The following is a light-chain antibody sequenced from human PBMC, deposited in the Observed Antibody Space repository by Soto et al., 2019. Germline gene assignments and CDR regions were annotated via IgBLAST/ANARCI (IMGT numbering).Light chain of an antibody. CDR1: QSVSSSY. V-gene: IGKV3-20*01. Sequence: EIQLTQSPCTLSLSPGERATLTCRASQSVSSSYFAWYQQKRGQAPRLLIYGASSRTTGIPDRFSGSGSGTDFTLTISRLEPEDFAVYYCQQYGSSPRTFGQGTKVEIK. CDR2: GAS. J-gene: IGKJ1*01. CDR3: QQYGSSPRT.